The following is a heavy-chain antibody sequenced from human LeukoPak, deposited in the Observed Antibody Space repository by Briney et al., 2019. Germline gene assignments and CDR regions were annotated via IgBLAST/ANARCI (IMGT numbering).Heavy chain of an antibody. Sequence: PSETLSLTCTVSGGSIGSGTYYWGWIRQSPGKGLEWIGSIFYSGSTNYNPSLKSRVTISVDTSKNQLSLKVISVTAADTAVYYCARGVIATGGNDFDYWGQGTLVTVSS. CDR1: GGSIGSGTYY. V-gene: IGHV4-39*07. J-gene: IGHJ4*02. D-gene: IGHD6-13*01. CDR3: ARGVIATGGNDFDY. CDR2: IFYSGST.